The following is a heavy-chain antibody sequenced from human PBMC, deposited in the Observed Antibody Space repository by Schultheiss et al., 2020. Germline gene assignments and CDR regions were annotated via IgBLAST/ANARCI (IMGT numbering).Heavy chain of an antibody. CDR1: GFTFSSYG. Sequence: GESLKISCAASGFTFSSYGMHWVRQAPGKGLEWVAVISYDGSNKYYADSVKGRFTISRDNSKNTLYLQMNSLRAEDTAVYYCARGGGGLFDPWGQGTLVTVSS. CDR2: ISYDGSNK. D-gene: IGHD2-15*01. J-gene: IGHJ5*02. CDR3: ARGGGGLFDP. V-gene: IGHV3-30*03.